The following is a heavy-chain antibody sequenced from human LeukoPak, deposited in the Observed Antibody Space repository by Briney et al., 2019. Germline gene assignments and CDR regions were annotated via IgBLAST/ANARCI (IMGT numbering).Heavy chain of an antibody. CDR2: INSDGSST. CDR3: AREPTTNCFDS. D-gene: IGHD1-1*01. Sequence: PGGSLRLSCAASGFTFSSSWMHWVRQAPEKGLVWVSRINSDGSSTSYADSVKGRFTISRDNAKNSLFLQMNSLRDEDTAVYYCAREPTTNCFDSWGQGTLVTVSS. J-gene: IGHJ5*01. V-gene: IGHV3-74*01. CDR1: GFTFSSSW.